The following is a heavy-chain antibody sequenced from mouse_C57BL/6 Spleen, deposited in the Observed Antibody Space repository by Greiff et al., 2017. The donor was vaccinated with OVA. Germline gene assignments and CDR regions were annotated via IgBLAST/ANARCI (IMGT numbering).Heavy chain of an antibody. J-gene: IGHJ2*01. V-gene: IGHV1-15*01. CDR2: IDPETGGT. Sequence: QVQLKQSGAELVRPGASVTLSCKASGYTFTDYEMHWVKQTPVHGLEWIGAIDPETGGTAYNQKFKGKAILTADKSSSTAYMELRSLTSEDSAVYYCTRGGYYWGQGTTLTVSS. CDR3: TRGGYY. CDR1: GYTFTDYE.